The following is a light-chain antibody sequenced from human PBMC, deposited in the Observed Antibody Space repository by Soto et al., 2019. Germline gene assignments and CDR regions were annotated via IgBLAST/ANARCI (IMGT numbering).Light chain of an antibody. V-gene: IGKV3-20*01. Sequence: EIVLTQSPGTLSLSPGERATLSCRASQSVSSSYLAWYQQKPGQAPRLLIYGASSRATGIPDRFSGSGSGTDFTLTISRLESADLAVYYCQQYGRSPPTFGGGTKVEIK. J-gene: IGKJ4*01. CDR2: GAS. CDR1: QSVSSSY. CDR3: QQYGRSPPT.